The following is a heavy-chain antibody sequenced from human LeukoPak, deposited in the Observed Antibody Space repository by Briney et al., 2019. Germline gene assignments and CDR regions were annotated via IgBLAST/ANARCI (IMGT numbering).Heavy chain of an antibody. CDR2: IIPIFGTA. V-gene: IGHV1-69*01. Sequence: SVKVSCKASGGTFSSYAISWVRQAPGQGFEWMGGIIPIFGTANYAQKFQGRVTITADESTSTAYMELSSLRSEDTAVYYCARVWPRYCSSTSCYWVAFDIWGQGTMVTVSS. CDR1: GGTFSSYA. D-gene: IGHD2-2*01. J-gene: IGHJ3*02. CDR3: ARVWPRYCSSTSCYWVAFDI.